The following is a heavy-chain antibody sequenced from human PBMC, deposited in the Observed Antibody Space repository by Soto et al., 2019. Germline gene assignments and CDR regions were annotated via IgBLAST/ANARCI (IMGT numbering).Heavy chain of an antibody. Sequence: QVQLVQSGAEVKKPGASVKVSCKASGYTFTGYYMHWVRQAPGQGPEWMGWINPNRGGTTYAQKFQGRVTVTRDTSSSTAYMELSSLRSDDTAVYYCARGGSSSLDYWGQGTLVTVSS. J-gene: IGHJ4*02. CDR3: ARGGSSSLDY. CDR2: INPNRGGT. CDR1: GYTFTGYY. V-gene: IGHV1-2*02. D-gene: IGHD6-6*01.